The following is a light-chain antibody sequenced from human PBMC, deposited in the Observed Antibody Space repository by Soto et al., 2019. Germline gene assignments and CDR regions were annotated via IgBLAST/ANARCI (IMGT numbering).Light chain of an antibody. CDR3: QQHNTCTRT. V-gene: IGKV1-5*03. CDR1: QSINTC. J-gene: IGKJ1*01. Sequence: DIHMTQSPSTLSASVGERITIPCRASQSINTCLAWYQQKPGQAPRLLIYEVSTFDRGVPSRFSGSGSGTEFTLTISSLQPDDFAPSYCQQHNTCTRTFGQGTKVEVK. CDR2: EVS.